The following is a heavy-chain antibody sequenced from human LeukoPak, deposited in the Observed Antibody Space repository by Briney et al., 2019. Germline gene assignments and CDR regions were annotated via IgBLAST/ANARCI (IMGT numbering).Heavy chain of an antibody. CDR3: ARQGPYCGGDCSNYLDF. J-gene: IGHJ4*02. D-gene: IGHD2-21*02. CDR2: IYHSGST. Sequence: PSETLSLTCAVSGYSISSGFYWDWIRQPPGKGLEWIGTIYHSGSTYYNPPLKSRVTISVDMSMNQFSLKLSSVTAADTAMYYCARQGPYCGGDCSNYLDFWGQGTLVTVSS. CDR1: GYSISSGFY. V-gene: IGHV4-38-2*01.